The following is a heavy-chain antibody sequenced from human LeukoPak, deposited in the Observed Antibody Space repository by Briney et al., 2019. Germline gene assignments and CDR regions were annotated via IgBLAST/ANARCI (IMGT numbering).Heavy chain of an antibody. Sequence: SETLSLTCTVSGGSISSYYWSWVRQPAGKGLEWIGRVYTSGSTNYNPSLKSRVTMSVDTSKNQFSLELSSVTAADTAVYYCARDPLGYCSGGSCAPPWGQGTLVTVSS. CDR2: VYTSGST. J-gene: IGHJ5*02. CDR1: GGSISSYY. D-gene: IGHD2-15*01. V-gene: IGHV4-4*07. CDR3: ARDPLGYCSGGSCAPP.